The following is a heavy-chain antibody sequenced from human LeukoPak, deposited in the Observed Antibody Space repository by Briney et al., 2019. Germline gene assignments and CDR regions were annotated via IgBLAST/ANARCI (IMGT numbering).Heavy chain of an antibody. Sequence: GGSLRLSCAASGFTVSSNYMSWVRQAPGKGLEWVSVIYSGGSTYYADSVKGRFTISRDNSKNTLYLQMNSLRAEDTAVYYCARVQRPLWFGIPENYYYYGMDVWGQGTTVTVSS. J-gene: IGHJ6*02. CDR3: ARVQRPLWFGIPENYYYYGMDV. CDR2: IYSGGST. D-gene: IGHD3-10*01. CDR1: GFTVSSNY. V-gene: IGHV3-53*01.